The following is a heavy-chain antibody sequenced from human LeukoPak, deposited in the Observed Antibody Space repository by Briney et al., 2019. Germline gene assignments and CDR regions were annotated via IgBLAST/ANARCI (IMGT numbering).Heavy chain of an antibody. CDR3: AKDLRRRPSYDSSGWRPHAFDI. V-gene: IGHV3-23*01. Sequence: SGGSLRLSCAASGFTFSSYWMSWVRQAPGKGLEWVSSISASGVMTYYADSVKGRFTVSRDNSKNSLYLQMNSLRAEDTAVYYCAKDLRRRPSYDSSGWRPHAFDIWGQGTMVTVSS. CDR2: ISASGVMT. J-gene: IGHJ3*02. CDR1: GFTFSSYW. D-gene: IGHD3-22*01.